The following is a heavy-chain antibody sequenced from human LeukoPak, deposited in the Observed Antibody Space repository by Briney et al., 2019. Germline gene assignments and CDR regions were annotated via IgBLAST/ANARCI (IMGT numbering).Heavy chain of an antibody. J-gene: IGHJ4*02. Sequence: GGSLRLSCEASGFTFSSYEMNWVRQAPGKGLEWVSYLGSGGSIIYYADSVKGRFTISRDNAKNSLYLQMNSLRAEDTAVYYCARAPLQPRGLWATTAHLDYWGQGTLVTVSS. V-gene: IGHV3-48*03. CDR1: GFTFSSYE. D-gene: IGHD4-17*01. CDR3: ARAPLQPRGLWATTAHLDY. CDR2: LGSGGSII.